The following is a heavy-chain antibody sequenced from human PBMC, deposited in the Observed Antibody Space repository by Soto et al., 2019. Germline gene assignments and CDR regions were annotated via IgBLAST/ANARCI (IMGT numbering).Heavy chain of an antibody. D-gene: IGHD3-10*01. V-gene: IGHV3-7*04. CDR3: ARAGKGAYASGTLDY. CDR2: IKQDGSEK. CDR1: GFTLSDYW. J-gene: IGHJ4*02. Sequence: GGSLRLSCAASGFTLSDYWMSWVRQAPGKGLEWVTNIKQDGSEKYYVDSVKGRFTISRENARNSLSLQMNSLRAEDTAVYYCARAGKGAYASGTLDYWGQGSLVTVSS.